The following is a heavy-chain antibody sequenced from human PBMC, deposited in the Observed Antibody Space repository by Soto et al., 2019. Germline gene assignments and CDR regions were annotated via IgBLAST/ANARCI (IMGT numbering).Heavy chain of an antibody. D-gene: IGHD2-2*01. J-gene: IGHJ4*02. V-gene: IGHV3-21*01. CDR2: ISSSSSYI. Sequence: EVQLVESVGGLVNPGGSLRLSCAASRFTFSSDSMNWVRQATGKGLEWVSSISSSSSYIYYADSVKGRFAISRDNAKNSLYLQMNSLRAEDTAVYYCARDHCSSTSCYSPWGQGTLVTVSS. CDR3: ARDHCSSTSCYSP. CDR1: RFTFSSDS.